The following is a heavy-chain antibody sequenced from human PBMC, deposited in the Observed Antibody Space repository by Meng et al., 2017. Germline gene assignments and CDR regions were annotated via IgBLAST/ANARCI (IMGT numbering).Heavy chain of an antibody. D-gene: IGHD1-20*01. CDR3: ARDRQFGNSITGTTRAFDI. J-gene: IGHJ3*02. Sequence: SLKISCAASGFTFDDYAMHWVRQAPGKGLEWVSGISWNSGSIGYADSVKGRFTISRDNAKNSLYLQMNSLRAEDTAVYYCARDRQFGNSITGTTRAFDIWGQGTMVTVSS. CDR1: GFTFDDYA. CDR2: ISWNSGSI. V-gene: IGHV3-9*01.